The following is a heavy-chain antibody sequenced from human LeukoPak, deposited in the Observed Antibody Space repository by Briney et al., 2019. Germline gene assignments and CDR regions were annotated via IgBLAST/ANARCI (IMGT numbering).Heavy chain of an antibody. CDR3: ARIGDSSGYPKIDY. J-gene: IGHJ4*02. Sequence: SSETLSLTCTVSGGSISSSSYYWGWIRQPPGKGLEWIGSIYYSGSTYYNPSLKSRVTISVDTSKNQFSLKLSSVTAADTAVYYCARIGDSSGYPKIDYWGQGTLVTVSS. V-gene: IGHV4-39*07. CDR1: GGSISSSSYY. CDR2: IYYSGST. D-gene: IGHD3-22*01.